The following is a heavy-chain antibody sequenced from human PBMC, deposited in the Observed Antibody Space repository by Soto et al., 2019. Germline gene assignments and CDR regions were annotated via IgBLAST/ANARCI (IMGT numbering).Heavy chain of an antibody. V-gene: IGHV3-30-3*01. J-gene: IGHJ3*02. CDR2: ISYDGSNK. CDR1: GFTVSSYA. Sequence: PGGSLRLSCPASGFTVSSYAMHWVRQAPGKGLEWVAVISYDGSNKYYADSVKGRFTISRDNSKNTLYLQMNSLRAEDTAVYYCARDKYYYDSSGHDDAFDIWGQGTMVTVSS. CDR3: ARDKYYYDSSGHDDAFDI. D-gene: IGHD3-22*01.